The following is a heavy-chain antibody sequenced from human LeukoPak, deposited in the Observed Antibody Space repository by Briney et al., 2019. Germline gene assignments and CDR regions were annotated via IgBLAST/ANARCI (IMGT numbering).Heavy chain of an antibody. CDR3: ARYGLTAALDF. CDR2: IKPDGSEK. Sequence: GGSLRLSCAASGFTFSSSWMSWVRQAPGKGLEWVANIKPDGSEKFHVDSVKGRFTISRDNSKSSLSLQMNSLRAENTAVYYCARYGLTAALDFWGQGTLVIVSS. J-gene: IGHJ4*02. D-gene: IGHD2-21*02. V-gene: IGHV3-7*01. CDR1: GFTFSSSW.